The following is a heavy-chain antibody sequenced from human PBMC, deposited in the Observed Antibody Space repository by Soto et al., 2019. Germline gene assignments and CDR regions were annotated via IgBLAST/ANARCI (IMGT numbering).Heavy chain of an antibody. Sequence: PGGSLRLSCATSGFTFSTYPMNWVRQALGKGLEWVSAISGSGGYTFYADSVQGRFTISRDNSKNTLYLQMNSLRADDTAIYYCAKVRELNRNYFDYWGQGTLVTVSS. CDR1: GFTFSTYP. CDR2: ISGSGGYT. V-gene: IGHV3-23*01. D-gene: IGHD1-7*01. CDR3: AKVRELNRNYFDY. J-gene: IGHJ4*02.